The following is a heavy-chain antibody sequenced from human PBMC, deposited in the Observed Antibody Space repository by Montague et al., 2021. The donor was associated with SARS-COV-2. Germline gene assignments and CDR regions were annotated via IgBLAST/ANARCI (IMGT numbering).Heavy chain of an antibody. D-gene: IGHD6-13*01. CDR2: VYDTGSN. CDR1: GGSFTDYF. J-gene: IGHJ4*02. V-gene: IGHV4-34*01. CDR3: ARAGRPCGSWKYYFDS. Sequence: SETLSLTCAVSGGSFTDYFWGWLRQPPAPRLEWIGEVYDTGSNNYNPSLKSRVTISLDTSRNKFSLRLTSVTAADTGVYYCARAGRPCGSWKYYFDSWGPGTLVTVSS.